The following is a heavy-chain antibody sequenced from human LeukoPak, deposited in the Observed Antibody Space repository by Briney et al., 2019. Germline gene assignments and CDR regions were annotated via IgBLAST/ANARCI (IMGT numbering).Heavy chain of an antibody. CDR2: IYYSGST. D-gene: IGHD2-21*02. Sequence: YPSETLSLTCTVSGGSISSYYWSWIRQPPGKGLEWIGFIYYSGSTNYNPSLKSRVTISVDTSKNQFSLKLSSVTAADTAVYYCARTAGVAFDIWGQGTMVTVSS. CDR3: ARTAGVAFDI. J-gene: IGHJ3*02. CDR1: GGSISSYY. V-gene: IGHV4-59*01.